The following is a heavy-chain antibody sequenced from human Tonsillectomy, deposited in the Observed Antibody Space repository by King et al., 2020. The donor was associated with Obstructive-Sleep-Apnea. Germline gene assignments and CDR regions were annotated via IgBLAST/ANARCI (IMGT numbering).Heavy chain of an antibody. CDR2: IIPIFGAV. J-gene: IGHJ5*01. Sequence: VQLVESGAEVKKPGYSVKVSCKASGGTFSSYVITWVRQAPGQGLQWMGGIIPIFGAVDYAQKFQGRVTLTADESTSTAYMELSSLRTDDTAVYYCARGKDVRNLYNWFDSWGQGTLVTVSS. CDR1: GGTFSSYV. D-gene: IGHD2-15*01. V-gene: IGHV1-69*01. CDR3: ARGKDVRNLYNWFDS.